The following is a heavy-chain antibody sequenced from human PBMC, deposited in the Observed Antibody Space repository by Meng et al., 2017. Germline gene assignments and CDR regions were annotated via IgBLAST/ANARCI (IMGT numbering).Heavy chain of an antibody. CDR1: GGCISSGGYS. V-gene: IGHV4-30-2*05. CDR2: IYNSGIT. J-gene: IGHJ4*02. CDR3: AFGCKWLAQISDY. Sequence: LELQASGGALAQSSHCVSLTCAVSGGCISSGGYSWSWSRQPPRNGLEWIGYIYNSGITYYNPSLKSRDTISVDTSNNQFYLILSSVTASDTAVYYCAFGCKWLAQISDYCGLGTLVTVSS. D-gene: IGHD5-12*01.